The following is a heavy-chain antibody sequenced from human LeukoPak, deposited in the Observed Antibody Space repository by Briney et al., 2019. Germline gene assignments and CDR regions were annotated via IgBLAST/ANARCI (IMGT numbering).Heavy chain of an antibody. CDR1: GFIFSDYS. Sequence: GGSLRLSCAASGFIFSDYSMNWVRQAPGKGQEWVASITRSSSDINYVDSVKGRFTISRDNAKNSLYLQMNSLRAEETAVYYCARDVVYGMDVWGQGTTVTVSS. V-gene: IGHV3-21*01. CDR3: ARDVVYGMDV. D-gene: IGHD2-8*02. CDR2: ITRSSSDI. J-gene: IGHJ6*02.